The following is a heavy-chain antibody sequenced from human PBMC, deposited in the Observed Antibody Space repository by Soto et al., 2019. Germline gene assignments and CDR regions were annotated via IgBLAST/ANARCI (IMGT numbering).Heavy chain of an antibody. Sequence: EVQLVESGGGLVQPGGSLRLSCAASGFNFSSYSMNWVRQAPGKGLEWVSYISSSSSTIYYADSVKGRFTISRDNAMNSLYLQMNSLRAEHTSVYYCASLGRSYDILTGYYPADYWGQGTLVTVSS. CDR1: GFNFSSYS. CDR3: ASLGRSYDILTGYYPADY. V-gene: IGHV3-48*01. CDR2: ISSSSSTI. D-gene: IGHD3-9*01. J-gene: IGHJ4*02.